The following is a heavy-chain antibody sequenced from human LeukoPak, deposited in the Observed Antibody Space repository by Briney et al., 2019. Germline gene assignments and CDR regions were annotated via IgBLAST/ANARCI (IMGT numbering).Heavy chain of an antibody. CDR2: ISAYNDNP. J-gene: IGHJ4*02. Sequence: AAVTVSFMGSGYTFTIYGSSGVGQARGQGREGMGWISAYNDNPNYAQKLQGRVTMTTDTSTSTAYMELRSLRSDDTAVYYCAREKWLVLSGVCDYWGQGTLVTVSS. CDR1: GYTFTIYG. D-gene: IGHD6-19*01. CDR3: AREKWLVLSGVCDY. V-gene: IGHV1-18*01.